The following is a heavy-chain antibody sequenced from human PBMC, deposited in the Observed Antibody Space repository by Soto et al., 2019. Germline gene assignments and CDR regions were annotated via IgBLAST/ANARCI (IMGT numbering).Heavy chain of an antibody. Sequence: EVQLVESGGGLVQPGGSLRLSCAASGFTFSDYWMSWVRQAPGKGLEWVANIKPDGSEEYYVDSVKGRFAISRDNAKISLYLQMTSLRAEDTAVYYFATNHNYRFYYWGQGALVTVS. V-gene: IGHV3-7*01. D-gene: IGHD4-4*01. J-gene: IGHJ4*02. CDR3: ATNHNYRFYY. CDR2: IKPDGSEE. CDR1: GFTFSDYW.